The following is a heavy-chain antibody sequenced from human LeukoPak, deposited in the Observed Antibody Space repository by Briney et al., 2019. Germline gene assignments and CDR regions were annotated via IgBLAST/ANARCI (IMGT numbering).Heavy chain of an antibody. CDR2: IKQDGSEK. CDR1: GFTFSSYA. CDR3: ARKEGAKPGGY. V-gene: IGHV3-7*01. J-gene: IGHJ4*02. Sequence: GRSLRLSCAASGFTFSSYAMHRVRQAPGKGLEWVANIKQDGSEKYYVDSVKGRFTISRDNAKNSLYLQMNSLRAEDTAVYYCARKEGAKPGGYWGQGTLVTVSS. D-gene: IGHD1-26*01.